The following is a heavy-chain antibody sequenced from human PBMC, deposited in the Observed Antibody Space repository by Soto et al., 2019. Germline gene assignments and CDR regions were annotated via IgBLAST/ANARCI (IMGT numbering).Heavy chain of an antibody. CDR3: ARGTRALITSFFAY. CDR1: GDAISNYY. J-gene: IGHJ4*02. V-gene: IGHV4-59*03. Sequence: SETLSPTCSVSGDAISNYYWGWIRQTPGRGLEWFGCVLERGSTDYNPSLRGRVIISLHTSKSQFSLSLRSATAADSATYYCARGTRALITSFFAYWGPGIPGTV. CDR2: VLERGST. D-gene: IGHD1-20*01.